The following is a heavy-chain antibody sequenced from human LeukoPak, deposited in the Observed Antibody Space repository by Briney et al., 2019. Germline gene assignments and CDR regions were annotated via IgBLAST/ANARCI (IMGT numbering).Heavy chain of an antibody. J-gene: IGHJ5*02. CDR1: GGSISSSSYY. CDR3: ARRYCSSTYCPGFDP. Sequence: SETPSLTCTVSGGSISSSSYYWGWIRQPPGKGLEWIGSIYYSGSTYYNPSLKSRVTISVDTSKNQFSLKLSSVTAADTAVYYCARRYCSSTYCPGFDPWGQGNLVTVSS. CDR2: IYYSGST. D-gene: IGHD2-2*01. V-gene: IGHV4-39*07.